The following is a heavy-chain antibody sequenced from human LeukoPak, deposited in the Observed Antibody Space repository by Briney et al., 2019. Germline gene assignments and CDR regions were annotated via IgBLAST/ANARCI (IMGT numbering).Heavy chain of an antibody. J-gene: IGHJ4*02. CDR2: ISTGDST. V-gene: IGHV3-23*01. CDR3: ARVWRGNYYDY. D-gene: IGHD1-1*01. CDR1: GFTFLDCG. Sequence: HPGGSLRLSCTASGFTFLDCGMSWVRQAPGKGLEWISSISTGDSTYYADSVKGRFTISRDNSKNTLSLQMNSLRAEDTAIYYCARVWRGNYYDYWGQGTLVTVSS.